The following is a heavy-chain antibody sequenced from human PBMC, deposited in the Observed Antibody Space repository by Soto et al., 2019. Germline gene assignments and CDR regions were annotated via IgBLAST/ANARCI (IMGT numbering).Heavy chain of an antibody. CDR2: IGTAGDT. J-gene: IGHJ6*02. CDR1: GFTFSSYD. V-gene: IGHV3-13*01. D-gene: IGHD3-10*01. CDR3: ARMRGSSLLYYGMDV. Sequence: EVQLVESGGGLVQPGGSLRLSCAASGFTFSSYDMHWVRQATGKGLEWVSAIGTAGDTYYPGSVKGRFTISRENAKNFLYLQMNSLRAGDTAVYYCARMRGSSLLYYGMDVWGQGTTVTVSS.